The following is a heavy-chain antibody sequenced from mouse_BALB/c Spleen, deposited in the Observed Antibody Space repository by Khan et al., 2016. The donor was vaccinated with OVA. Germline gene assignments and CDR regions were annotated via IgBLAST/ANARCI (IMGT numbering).Heavy chain of an antibody. CDR3: TRHGYVAWFTY. J-gene: IGHJ3*01. D-gene: IGHD2-2*01. V-gene: IGHV1-31*01. CDR1: GYSFTSYY. CDR2: IDPFSGGT. Sequence: VQLKQSGPELMKPGASVKISCKASGYSFTSYYIHWVMQSHGKSLEWIGYIDPFSGGTTYNQKFKGKATLTVDKSSSTAYIHLRNLTSEDSAVYYWTRHGYVAWFTYWGQGTLVTVSA.